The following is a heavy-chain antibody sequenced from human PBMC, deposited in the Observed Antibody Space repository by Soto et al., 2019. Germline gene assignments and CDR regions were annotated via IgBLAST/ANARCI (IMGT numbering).Heavy chain of an antibody. CDR3: ARGIDSGSYVGGYYFDY. D-gene: IGHD1-26*01. Sequence: SETLSLTCAVYGGSFSGYYWSWIRQPPGKGLERIGEINHSGSTNYNPSLKSRVTISVDTSKNQFSLKLSSVTAADTAVYYCARGIDSGSYVGGYYFDYWGQGTLVTVSS. CDR1: GGSFSGYY. V-gene: IGHV4-34*01. CDR2: INHSGST. J-gene: IGHJ4*02.